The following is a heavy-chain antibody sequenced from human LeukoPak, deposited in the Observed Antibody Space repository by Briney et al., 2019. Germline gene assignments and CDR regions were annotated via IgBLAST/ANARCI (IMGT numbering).Heavy chain of an antibody. D-gene: IGHD1-26*01. V-gene: IGHV4-59*01. CDR2: VYYSGST. Sequence: SETLSLTCTVSGDFLTAYYWSWIRQPPGKGLEWIGYVYYSGSTEYNPSLRSRVTISLDMSKHQFSLNLTSVTAADTAVYYCASNAGTVFDYWGQGALVTVSS. CDR3: ASNAGTVFDY. CDR1: GDFLTAYY. J-gene: IGHJ4*02.